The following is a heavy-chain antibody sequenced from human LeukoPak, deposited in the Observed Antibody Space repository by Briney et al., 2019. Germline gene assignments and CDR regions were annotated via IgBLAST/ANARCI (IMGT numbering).Heavy chain of an antibody. D-gene: IGHD3-22*01. V-gene: IGHV4-39*07. Sequence: SETLSLTCTVSGGSISSSNSYWGWIRQPPGKGLEWIGSIYYSGSTYYDPSLKSRVTISVDTSKNQFSLKLSSVTAADTAVYYCARRLYYYDSSGYYSPLPFDYWGQGTLVTVSS. CDR3: ARRLYYYDSSGYYSPLPFDY. CDR2: IYYSGST. CDR1: GGSISSSNSY. J-gene: IGHJ4*02.